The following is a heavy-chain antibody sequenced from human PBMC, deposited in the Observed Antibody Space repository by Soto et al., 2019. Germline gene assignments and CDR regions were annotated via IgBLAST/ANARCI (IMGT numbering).Heavy chain of an antibody. J-gene: IGHJ6*02. Sequence: EAQLVESGGGLVQPGGSLRLSCAASGFTFSTYWMSWVRQAPGKGLEWVANIKQDGSEQYYVDSVRGRFTISRDNAKNSLYLQMNSLRAEDTAMYYCARGGCSSGSCHTPVEYYGLDVWGQGTTVTVSS. CDR3: ARGGCSSGSCHTPVEYYGLDV. CDR1: GFTFSTYW. D-gene: IGHD2-15*01. CDR2: IKQDGSEQ. V-gene: IGHV3-7*05.